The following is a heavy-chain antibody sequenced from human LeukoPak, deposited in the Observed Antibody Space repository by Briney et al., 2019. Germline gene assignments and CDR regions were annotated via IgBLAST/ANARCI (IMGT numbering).Heavy chain of an antibody. CDR3: ARGAMDV. V-gene: IGHV1-18*01. J-gene: IGHJ6*02. CDR1: GYIFSKYD. Sequence: ASVKVSCKASGYIFSKYDISWVRQAPGQGLEWMGWISVHNGNPNYAQKFQGRVTMTTDTSTSTHYMELRSLRSDDTAVYYCARGAMDVWGQGTTVTVSS. CDR2: ISVHNGNP.